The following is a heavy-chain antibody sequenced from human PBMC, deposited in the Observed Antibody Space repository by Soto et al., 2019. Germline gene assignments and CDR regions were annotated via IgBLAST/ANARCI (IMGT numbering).Heavy chain of an antibody. J-gene: IGHJ4*02. CDR1: GFTFSSYS. Sequence: GGSQRLSCAASGFTFSSYSMNWVRQAPGKGLEWVSYISSSSSTIYYADYVKGRFTISRDNAKNSLYLKMNSQRAEDTAVYYCARGAYYYDSSGLSYWGQGTLVTVSS. CDR3: ARGAYYYDSSGLSY. D-gene: IGHD3-22*01. CDR2: ISSSSSTI. V-gene: IGHV3-48*01.